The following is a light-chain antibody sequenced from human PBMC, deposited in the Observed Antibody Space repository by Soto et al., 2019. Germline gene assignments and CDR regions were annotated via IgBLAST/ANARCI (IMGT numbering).Light chain of an antibody. CDR1: ASPIGRNY. CDR2: RNS. Sequence: QSVLTQSPSASGTPGQGVTIYCSGSASPIGRNYVYWYQQLPGTAPKLLIYRNSQRPSGVPDRFSGSKSGTSASLAISGLRSEDEADYYCAAWDGNLSGLYFFGAGTKVTVL. V-gene: IGLV1-47*01. J-gene: IGLJ1*01. CDR3: AAWDGNLSGLYF.